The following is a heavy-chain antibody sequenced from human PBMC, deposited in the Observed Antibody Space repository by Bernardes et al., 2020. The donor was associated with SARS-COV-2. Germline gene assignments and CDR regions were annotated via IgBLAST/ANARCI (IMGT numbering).Heavy chain of an antibody. Sequence: GGSLRLSCAASGFTFSSYWMHWVRQAPGKGLVWVSRINSDGSSTSYADSVKGRFTISRDNAKNTLYLQMNSLRAEDTAVYYCARDWEYYDFWSGYYTRRHDAFDIWGQGTMVTVSS. D-gene: IGHD3-3*01. V-gene: IGHV3-74*01. CDR1: GFTFSSYW. CDR2: INSDGSST. CDR3: ARDWEYYDFWSGYYTRRHDAFDI. J-gene: IGHJ3*02.